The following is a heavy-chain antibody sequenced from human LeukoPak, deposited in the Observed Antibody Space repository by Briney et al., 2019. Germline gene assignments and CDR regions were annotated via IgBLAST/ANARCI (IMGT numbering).Heavy chain of an antibody. CDR1: GGTFSSYA. V-gene: IGHV1-69*06. CDR3: ARDSRLRDRYYYYMDV. J-gene: IGHJ6*03. CDR2: IIPIFGTA. Sequence: ASVKVSCKASGGTFSSYAISWVRQAPGQGLEWMGGIIPIFGTANYAQKFQGRVTITADKSTSTAYMELSSLRSEDTAVYYCARDSRLRDRYYYYMDVWGKGTTVTVSS. D-gene: IGHD2-15*01.